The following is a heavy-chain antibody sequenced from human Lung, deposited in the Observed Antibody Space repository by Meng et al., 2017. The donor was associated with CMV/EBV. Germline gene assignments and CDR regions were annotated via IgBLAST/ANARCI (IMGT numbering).Heavy chain of an antibody. V-gene: IGHV4-61*01. CDR3: ARTYCSSTSCTTPYYYYGMDV. D-gene: IGHD2-2*01. CDR2: IYYSGST. Sequence: SCTVSGGSVSSGSYYWSWIRQPPGKGLEWIGYIYYSGSTNYNPSLKSRVTISVDTSKNQFSLKLSSVTAADTAVYYCARTYCSSTSCTTPYYYYGMDVXGQGXTVTVSS. J-gene: IGHJ6*02. CDR1: GGSVSSGSYY.